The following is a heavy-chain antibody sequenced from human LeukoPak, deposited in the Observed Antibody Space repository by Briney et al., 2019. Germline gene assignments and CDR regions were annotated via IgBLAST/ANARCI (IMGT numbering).Heavy chain of an antibody. V-gene: IGHV4-59*12. CDR3: ARVGRWLQFYY. CDR1: RGSINNYF. Sequence: PSETLSLTCTVSRGSINNYFWSWIRQPPGKGLEWIGFIYYSGSTNYNPSLKSRVTISVDTSKNQFSLKLSSVTAADTAVYYCARVGRWLQFYYWGQGTLVTVSS. J-gene: IGHJ4*02. D-gene: IGHD5-24*01. CDR2: IYYSGST.